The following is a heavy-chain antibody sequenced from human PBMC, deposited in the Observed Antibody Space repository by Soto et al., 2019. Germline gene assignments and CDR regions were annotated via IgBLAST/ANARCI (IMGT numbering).Heavy chain of an antibody. CDR1: GYTFTSYY. Sequence: QVQLVQSGAEVKKPGASVKVSGKASGYTFTSYYMHWVRQAPGQGLEWMGIINPSGGSTSYAQKFQGRVTMTRYTSTSTVYMELSSLRSEDTAVYYCARDSHLLWFGELLPGGMDVWGQGTTVTVSS. CDR2: INPSGGST. J-gene: IGHJ6*02. CDR3: ARDSHLLWFGELLPGGMDV. V-gene: IGHV1-46*01. D-gene: IGHD3-10*01.